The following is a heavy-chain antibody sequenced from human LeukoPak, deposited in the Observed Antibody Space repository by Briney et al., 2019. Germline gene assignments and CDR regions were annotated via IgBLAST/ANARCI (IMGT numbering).Heavy chain of an antibody. Sequence: ASETLSLTCTVSGGSISSYYWSWIRQPPGKGLEWIGYIYYSGSTNYNPSLKSRVTISVDTSKNQLSLKLSSVTAADTAVYYCARDLVGATTIGSRGAFDYWGQGTLDTVSS. CDR2: IYYSGST. V-gene: IGHV4-59*12. CDR1: GGSISSYY. D-gene: IGHD1-26*01. CDR3: ARDLVGATTIGSRGAFDY. J-gene: IGHJ4*02.